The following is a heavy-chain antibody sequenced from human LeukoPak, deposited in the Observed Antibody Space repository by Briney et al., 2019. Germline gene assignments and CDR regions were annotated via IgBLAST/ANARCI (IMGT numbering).Heavy chain of an antibody. CDR1: GFTFSSSA. V-gene: IGHV3-23*01. J-gene: IGHJ6*03. Sequence: GGSLRLSCAASGFTFSSSAMSWVRQAPGKGLEWVSSISGSGGSTYYADSVKGRFTISRDNSKNTLYLQMNSLRAEDTAVYYCAKGGYSNGRYYYYYMDVWGEGTTVTVSS. CDR3: AKGGYSNGRYYYYYMDV. CDR2: ISGSGGST. D-gene: IGHD5-18*01.